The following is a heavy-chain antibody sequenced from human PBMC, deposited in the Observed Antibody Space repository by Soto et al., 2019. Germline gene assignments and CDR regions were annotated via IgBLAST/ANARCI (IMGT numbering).Heavy chain of an antibody. CDR3: ARNVFRGYCIGNKCRAFPYFKILDV. D-gene: IGHD2-15*01. CDR2: IYHTGST. CDR1: GDSIGSGEHY. V-gene: IGHV4-30-4*01. Sequence: SETLSLTCAVSGDSIGSGEHYWSWIRQPPGKGLEWLGYIYHTGSTYYNPSLKRRLTISVDKSKNQFSLRLSSVTAADSAVYFCARNVFRGYCIGNKCRAFPYFKILDVWGGAAPVTF. J-gene: IGHJ6*02.